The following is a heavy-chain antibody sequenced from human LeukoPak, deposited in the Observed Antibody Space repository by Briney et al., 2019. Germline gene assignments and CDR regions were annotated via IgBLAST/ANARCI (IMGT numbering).Heavy chain of an antibody. CDR1: GFTFSSYS. CDR3: ARDEWGDAFDI. CDR2: ISSSSSYI. Sequence: GGSLRLSCAASGFTFSSYSMNWVRQAPGKGLEWVSSISSSSSYIHSADSVRARFTISRDNAKNSLFLQMNSLRAEDTAVYYCARDEWGDAFDIWGQGTMVTVFS. J-gene: IGHJ3*02. V-gene: IGHV3-21*01. D-gene: IGHD1-26*01.